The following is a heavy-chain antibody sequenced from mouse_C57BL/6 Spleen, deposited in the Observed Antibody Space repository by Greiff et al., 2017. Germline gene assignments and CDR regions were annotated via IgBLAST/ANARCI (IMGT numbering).Heavy chain of an antibody. J-gene: IGHJ1*03. CDR3: ARSRGYVDV. CDR1: GYTFTSYW. Sequence: QVQLQQPGAELVKPGASVKLSCKASGYTFTSYWMQWVKQRPGQGLEWIGEIDPSGSYTNYNQKFKGKATLTVDTSSSTAYMQLSSLTSEDSAVYYCARSRGYVDVWGTGTTVTVSS. CDR2: IDPSGSYT. V-gene: IGHV1-50*01.